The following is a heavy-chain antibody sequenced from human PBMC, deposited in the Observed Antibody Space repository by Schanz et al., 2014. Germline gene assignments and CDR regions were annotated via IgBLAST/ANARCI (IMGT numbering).Heavy chain of an antibody. V-gene: IGHV1-18*01. D-gene: IGHD2-8*02. CDR1: GYTFTSYG. CDR3: ATMWGYCTATACQILEVLDV. CDR2: ISPYNGNT. J-gene: IGHJ3*01. Sequence: VQLVQSGAEVKRPGASVKVSCKASGYTFTSYGISWVRQAPGQGLEWMGWISPYNGNTNYAQKLQGRVTMTADTSTSTAYMDLRSLRSDDTAVYYCATMWGYCTATACQILEVLDVWGQGTMVTVSS.